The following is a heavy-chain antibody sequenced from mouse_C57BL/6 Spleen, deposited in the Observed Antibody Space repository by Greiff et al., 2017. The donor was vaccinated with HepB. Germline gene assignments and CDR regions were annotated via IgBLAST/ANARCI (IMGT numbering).Heavy chain of an antibody. J-gene: IGHJ2*01. Sequence: VHVKQSGPELVKPGASVKMSCKASGYTFTDYNMHWVKQSHGKSLEWIGYINPNNGGTSYNQKFKGKATLTVNKSSSTAYMELRSLTSEDSAVYYCARRLPITTVVPYFDYWGQGTTLTVSS. CDR2: INPNNGGT. D-gene: IGHD1-1*01. V-gene: IGHV1-22*01. CDR3: ARRLPITTVVPYFDY. CDR1: GYTFTDYN.